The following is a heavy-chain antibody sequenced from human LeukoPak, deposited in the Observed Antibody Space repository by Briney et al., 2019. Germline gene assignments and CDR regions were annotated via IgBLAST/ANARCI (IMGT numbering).Heavy chain of an antibody. CDR1: GYTFTSYY. V-gene: IGHV1-46*01. CDR2: INPSGGST. J-gene: IGHJ4*02. D-gene: IGHD3-3*01. CDR3: AKDQAGEWLFESLYYFDY. Sequence: ASVKVSCKASGYTFTSYYMHWVRQAPGQGLEWMGIINPSGGSTSYAQKFQGRVTMTRDTSTSTVYMELSSLRSEDTAVYYCAKDQAGEWLFESLYYFDYWGQGTLVAVSS.